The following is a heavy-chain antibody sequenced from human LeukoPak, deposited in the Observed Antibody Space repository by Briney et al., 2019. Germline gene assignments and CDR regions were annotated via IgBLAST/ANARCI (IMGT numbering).Heavy chain of an antibody. Sequence: PWETLSLTCAVYGGSFSGYYWGWIRQPPGKGLEWIGSIHYSGSTYYNPALKRRGTISVDTTKNQFSLKLSSVAAADTAVYYCARDHTAMAFRGYAFDYWGQGTLVTVSS. CDR1: GGSFSGYY. D-gene: IGHD5-18*01. V-gene: IGHV4-34*01. CDR3: ARDHTAMAFRGYAFDY. J-gene: IGHJ4*02. CDR2: IHYSGST.